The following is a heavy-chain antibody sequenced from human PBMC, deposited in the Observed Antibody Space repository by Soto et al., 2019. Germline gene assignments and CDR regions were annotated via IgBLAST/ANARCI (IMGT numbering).Heavy chain of an antibody. V-gene: IGHV3-30*18. Sequence: QVQLVESGGGVVQPGRYLRLSCAASGFTFGTYGMHWVRQAPGKGLEWVVVISNDGSIQYYADSVKGRVTVSRDNSQKTLYLKMNSLRAEDTAGYYCAKDGPYSGCLKPNYYFSYSMDVWGQGTTGTVS. CDR2: ISNDGSIQ. CDR3: AKDGPYSGCLKPNYYFSYSMDV. J-gene: IGHJ6*02. CDR1: GFTFGTYG. D-gene: IGHD1-26*01.